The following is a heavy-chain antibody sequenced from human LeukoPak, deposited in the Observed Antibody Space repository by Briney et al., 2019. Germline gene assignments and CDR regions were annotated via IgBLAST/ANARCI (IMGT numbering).Heavy chain of an antibody. J-gene: IGHJ5*02. D-gene: IGHD2-21*01. V-gene: IGHV3-23*01. CDR2: ITASGGTT. CDR3: ANPAYSDTCRGP. Sequence: RGPSITASGGTTYYADSVKGRFTISRDNSKNTLYLQMNNLRTEDAAIYYCANPAYSDTCRGPWGQGTLVTVSP.